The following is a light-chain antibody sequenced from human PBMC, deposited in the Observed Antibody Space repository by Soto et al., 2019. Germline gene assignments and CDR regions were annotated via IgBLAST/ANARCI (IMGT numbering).Light chain of an antibody. V-gene: IGKV1-5*03. CDR2: KAS. CDR1: QSNSSW. Sequence: DIQMTQSPSTLSASVGDRVTITCRASQSNSSWLAWYQQKPGKAPKLLIYKASSLESGVPSRFSGSGSGTEFTLTISSLQPDDFATYYCQQYNSVSLLTFGGGTKVEIK. CDR3: QQYNSVSLLT. J-gene: IGKJ4*01.